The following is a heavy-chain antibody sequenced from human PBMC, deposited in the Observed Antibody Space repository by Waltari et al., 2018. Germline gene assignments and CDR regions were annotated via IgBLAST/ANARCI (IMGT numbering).Heavy chain of an antibody. D-gene: IGHD2-15*01. CDR1: GDSVSSTYW. CDR3: ARDRGRGLYLDT. J-gene: IGHJ5*02. V-gene: IGHV4-4*02. CDR2: VHGSGST. Sequence: QLQLQESGPGLVKPSGTLSLTCAVSGDSVSSTYWWSWVRQSPQKRLEWIGQVHGSGSTNYNPSFASRITVSLDTSNNLFALKVTSATAADTAVYYCARDRGRGLYLDTWGPGTLVTVSP.